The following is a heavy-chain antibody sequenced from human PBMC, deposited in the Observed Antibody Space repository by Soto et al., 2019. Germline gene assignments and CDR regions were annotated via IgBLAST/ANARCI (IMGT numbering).Heavy chain of an antibody. CDR1: GFTFSTYG. CDR2: ISYDGSNK. V-gene: IGHV3-30*18. D-gene: IGHD5-18*01. Sequence: QVQLVESGGGVVQPGRSLRLSCAASGFTFSTYGMHWVRQAPGKGLEWVAVISYDGSNKYYADSVKGRFTISRDNYKNTLYLQMSSLRAEDTAVYYCAKGLSYSVIDYWGQGTLVTVSS. J-gene: IGHJ4*02. CDR3: AKGLSYSVIDY.